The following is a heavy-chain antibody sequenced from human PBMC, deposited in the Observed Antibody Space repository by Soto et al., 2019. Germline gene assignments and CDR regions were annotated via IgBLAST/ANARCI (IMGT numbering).Heavy chain of an antibody. CDR2: FDPEDGET. CDR3: ETGEPGKRFVLRTRYYYYYGMDV. D-gene: IGHD3-3*01. CDR1: GYTLTELS. Sequence: ASVKVSCKVSGYTLTELSMHWVRQAPGKGLEWMGGFDPEDGETIYAQKFQGRVTMTEDTSTDTAYVELGSLRSGDTAGYYCETGEPGKRFVLRTRYYYYYGMDVWGQGTTVTVSS. V-gene: IGHV1-24*01. J-gene: IGHJ6*02.